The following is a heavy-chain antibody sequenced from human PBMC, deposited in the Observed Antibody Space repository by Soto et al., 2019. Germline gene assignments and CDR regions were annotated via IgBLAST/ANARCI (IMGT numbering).Heavy chain of an antibody. V-gene: IGHV3-30*18. D-gene: IGHD5-12*01. CDR1: GFTFSSYG. J-gene: IGHJ6*02. CDR2: ISYDGSNK. Sequence: QVQLVESGGGVVQPGRSLRLSCAASGFTFSSYGMHWVRQAPGQGLEWVAVISYDGSNKYYADSVKGRFTISRDHSKNTLYLQMNSLRAEDTAVYYCAKDQGGYSGYDESVYYYGMDVWGQGTTVTVSS. CDR3: AKDQGGYSGYDESVYYYGMDV.